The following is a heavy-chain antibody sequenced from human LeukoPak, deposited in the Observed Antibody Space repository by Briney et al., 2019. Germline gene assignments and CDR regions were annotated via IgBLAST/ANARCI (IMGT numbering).Heavy chain of an antibody. D-gene: IGHD2-15*01. CDR3: ARRYCSGGHCYYFDS. V-gene: IGHV4-39*01. CDR1: GGSISSSSHY. Sequence: SETLSLTCTVSGGSISSSSHYWGWIRQPPGMGLEWIGIIYYSGSTYYNPSLNSRVTVSLDTSKNQSSLTVTSVTAADTAVYYCARRYCSGGHCYYFDSWGQGTLVTVSS. CDR2: IYYSGST. J-gene: IGHJ4*02.